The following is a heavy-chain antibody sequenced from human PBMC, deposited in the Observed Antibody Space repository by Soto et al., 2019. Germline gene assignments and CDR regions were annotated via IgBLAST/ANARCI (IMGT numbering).Heavy chain of an antibody. Sequence: APVKVSCKASGYTFTSYGIGWVRQAPGQGLEWMAWINPYNGNTKYAEKFLGRVTVTTDTSTATAYMEVRSLTSDDTAVFYCARVGVGLAAPRVWRYWGQGTPVTVSS. CDR2: INPYNGNT. V-gene: IGHV1-18*01. J-gene: IGHJ4*02. CDR1: GYTFTSYG. D-gene: IGHD6-13*01. CDR3: ARVGVGLAAPRVWRY.